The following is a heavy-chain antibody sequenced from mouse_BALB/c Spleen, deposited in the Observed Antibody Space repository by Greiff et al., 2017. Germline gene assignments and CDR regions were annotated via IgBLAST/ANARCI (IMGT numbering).Heavy chain of an antibody. Sequence: EVHLVESGGGLVQPGGSLKLSCAASGFTFSSYGMSWVRQTPDKRLELVATINSNGGSTYYPDSVKGRFTISRDNAKNTLYLQMSSLKSEDTAMYYCARDRGNYAYWGQGTLVTVSA. V-gene: IGHV5-6-3*01. J-gene: IGHJ3*01. D-gene: IGHD2-1*01. CDR3: ARDRGNYAY. CDR2: INSNGGST. CDR1: GFTFSSYG.